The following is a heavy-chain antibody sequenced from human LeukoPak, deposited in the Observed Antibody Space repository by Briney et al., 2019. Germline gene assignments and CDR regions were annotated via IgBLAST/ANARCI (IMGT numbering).Heavy chain of an antibody. J-gene: IGHJ4*02. D-gene: IGHD5-18*01. CDR2: ITPILGLI. Sequence: ASVTVSFKASGGTFINYAINWVRQAPGQGLEWMGRITPILGLINYAQKFQGRVTITADKSTSTGYMEVTGLRSDDTAIYYCARGRGSRTGYNGDYLDYWGQGTLVTVSS. CDR3: ARGRGSRTGYNGDYLDY. V-gene: IGHV1-69*04. CDR1: GGTFINYA.